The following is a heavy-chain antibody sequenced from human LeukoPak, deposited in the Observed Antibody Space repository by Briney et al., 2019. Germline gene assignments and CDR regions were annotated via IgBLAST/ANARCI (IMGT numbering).Heavy chain of an antibody. V-gene: IGHV1-3*01. CDR1: GYTFTSYA. CDR3: ARVWRGRATMIVPTDAFDI. CDR2: INAGNGNT. Sequence: ASVKVSCKASGYTFTSYAMHWVRQAPGQRLEWMGWINAGNGNTKYSQKFQGRVTITRDTSASTAYMELSSLRSEDTAVYYCARVWRGRATMIVPTDAFDIWGQGVMVTVSS. D-gene: IGHD3-22*01. J-gene: IGHJ3*02.